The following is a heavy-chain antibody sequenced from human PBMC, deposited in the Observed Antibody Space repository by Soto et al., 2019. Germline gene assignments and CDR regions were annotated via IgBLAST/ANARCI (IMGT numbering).Heavy chain of an antibody. J-gene: IGHJ4*02. Sequence: ETLSLTCAVYGGSFSGYYWSWIRQPPGKGLEWIGEINHSGSTNYNPSLKSRVTISVDTSKNQFSLKLSSVTAADTAVYYCARGIAAAGTKGYYFDYWGQGTLVTVSS. D-gene: IGHD6-13*01. CDR3: ARGIAAAGTKGYYFDY. CDR2: INHSGST. CDR1: GGSFSGYY. V-gene: IGHV4-34*01.